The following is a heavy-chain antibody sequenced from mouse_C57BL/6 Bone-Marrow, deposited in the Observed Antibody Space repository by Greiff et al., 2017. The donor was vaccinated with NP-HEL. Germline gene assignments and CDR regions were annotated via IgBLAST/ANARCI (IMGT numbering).Heavy chain of an antibody. J-gene: IGHJ2*01. CDR2: IYPGSGNT. V-gene: IGHV1-76*01. CDR1: GYTFTDYY. D-gene: IGHD1-1*01. Sequence: VQRVESGAELVRPGASVKLSCKASGYTFTDYYINWVKQRPGQGLEWIARIYPGSGNTYYNEKFKGKATLTAEKSSSTAYMQLSSLTSEDSAVYFCARYYGSSYYFDYWGQGTTLTVSS. CDR3: ARYYGSSYYFDY.